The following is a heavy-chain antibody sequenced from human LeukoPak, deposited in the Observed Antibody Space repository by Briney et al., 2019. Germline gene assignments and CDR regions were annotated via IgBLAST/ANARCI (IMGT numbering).Heavy chain of an antibody. D-gene: IGHD1-1*01. CDR1: GFTFGSFN. CDR3: ARGPPRGKYYYMDV. CDR2: IGTASDT. V-gene: IGHV3-13*01. J-gene: IGHJ6*03. Sequence: GGPLRLSFAASGFTFGSFNFPWVRKPKEQVRDWFSTIGTASDTYYPGSVEGRFTLSRDNAKNSLYLQMNSLTAGDTAVYYCARGPPRGKYYYMDVWGKGDHGHRLL.